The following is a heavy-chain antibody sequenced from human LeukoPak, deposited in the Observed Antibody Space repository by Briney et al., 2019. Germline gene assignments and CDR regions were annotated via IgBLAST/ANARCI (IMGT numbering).Heavy chain of an antibody. J-gene: IGHJ4*02. CDR2: INHSGST. D-gene: IGHD3-10*01. CDR3: AREDSYYYGSGSYSILDY. CDR1: GGSISSYY. Sequence: PSETLSLTCTVSGGSISSYYWSWIRQPPGRGLEWIGEINHSGSTNYNPSLKSRVTISVDTSKNQFSLKLSSVTAADTAVYYCAREDSYYYGSGSYSILDYWGQGTLVTVSS. V-gene: IGHV4-34*01.